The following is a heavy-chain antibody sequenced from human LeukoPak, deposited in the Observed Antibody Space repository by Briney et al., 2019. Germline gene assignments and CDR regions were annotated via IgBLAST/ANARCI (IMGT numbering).Heavy chain of an antibody. V-gene: IGHV3-74*01. CDR2: IDSDGTLT. CDR3: ARNIGSD. J-gene: IGHJ4*02. Sequence: GGSLRLSCAASGFTFSDYYMSWIRQAPGKGLVWVSRIDSDGTLTSYADSLKGRFTISRDNAKNTVYLQMNSLRAEDTAVYYCARNIGSDWGQGTLVTVSS. CDR1: GFTFSDYY. D-gene: IGHD2/OR15-2a*01.